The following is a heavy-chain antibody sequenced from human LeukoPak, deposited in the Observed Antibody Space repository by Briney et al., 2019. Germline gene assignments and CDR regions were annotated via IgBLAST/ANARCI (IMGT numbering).Heavy chain of an antibody. J-gene: IGHJ4*02. D-gene: IGHD2-21*01. CDR3: AKDAGGADY. V-gene: IGHV3-9*01. CDR1: GFTFDDYA. CDR2: ISWNSGNI. Sequence: GRSLRLSCATSGFTFDDYAMHWVRQAPGKGLEWVSGISWNSGNIGYADSVKGRFTISRDNAKNTLYLQMNSLRAEDTAVYYCAKDAGGADYWGQGTLVTVSS.